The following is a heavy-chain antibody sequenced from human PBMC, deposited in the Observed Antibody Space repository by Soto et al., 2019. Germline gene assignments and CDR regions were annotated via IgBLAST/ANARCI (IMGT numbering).Heavy chain of an antibody. CDR2: ISSDGSKK. Sequence: QVQLVESGGGVVQPGRSGRLSCAASGFTFSSYAMHWVRQAPGKGLEWVAVISSDGSKKYYADSGKGRFTIFRDNSKNTLYLQMNSLRPEDTAVYYCASPTIRDHSAFDIWGQGTLVTVSS. J-gene: IGHJ3*02. D-gene: IGHD5-18*01. V-gene: IGHV3-30-3*01. CDR1: GFTFSSYA. CDR3: ASPTIRDHSAFDI.